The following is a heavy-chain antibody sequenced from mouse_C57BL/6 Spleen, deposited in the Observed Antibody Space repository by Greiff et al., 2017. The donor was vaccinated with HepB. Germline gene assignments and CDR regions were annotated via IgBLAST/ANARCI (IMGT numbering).Heavy chain of an antibody. V-gene: IGHV5-17*01. CDR2: ISSGSSTI. CDR3: ARNVYYGSSLSYAMDY. Sequence: EVQVVESGGGLVKPGGSLKLSCAASGFTFSDYGMHWVRQAPEKGLEWVAYISSGSSTIYYADTVKGRFTISRDNAKNTLFLQMTSLRSEDTAMYYCARNVYYGSSLSYAMDYWGQGTSVTVSS. CDR1: GFTFSDYG. D-gene: IGHD1-1*01. J-gene: IGHJ4*01.